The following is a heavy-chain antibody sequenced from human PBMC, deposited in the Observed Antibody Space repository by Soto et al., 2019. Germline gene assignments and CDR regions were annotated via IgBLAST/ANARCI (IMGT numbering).Heavy chain of an antibody. CDR2: IIPIFGTA. Sequence: QVQLVQSGAGVKKPGSSVKVSCKASGGTFSSYAISWVRQAPGQGLEWMGGIIPIFGTANYAQKFQGRVTITADESTSTAYMELSSLRSEDTAVYYCARDGRSAWSGYYYYGMDVWGQGTTVTVSS. CDR1: GGTFSSYA. CDR3: ARDGRSAWSGYYYYGMDV. D-gene: IGHD3-3*01. V-gene: IGHV1-69*12. J-gene: IGHJ6*02.